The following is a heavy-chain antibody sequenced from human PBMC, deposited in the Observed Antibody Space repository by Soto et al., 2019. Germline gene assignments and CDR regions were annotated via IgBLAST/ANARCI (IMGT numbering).Heavy chain of an antibody. Sequence: SVKVSCKASGGTFSSYTISWVRQAPGQGLEWMGRIIPILGIANYAQKFQGRVTITADKSTSTAYMELSSLRSEDTAVYYCATARYCSGGSCYSGAFDIWGQGTMVTVSS. V-gene: IGHV1-69*02. CDR3: ATARYCSGGSCYSGAFDI. CDR1: GGTFSSYT. CDR2: IIPILGIA. J-gene: IGHJ3*02. D-gene: IGHD2-15*01.